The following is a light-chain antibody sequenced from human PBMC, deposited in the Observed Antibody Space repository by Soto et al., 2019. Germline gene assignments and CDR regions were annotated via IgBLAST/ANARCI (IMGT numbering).Light chain of an antibody. Sequence: DNNITHCGFTLTASDRYRVTITFRASQSISNWLAWYQQKPGKAPNLLIYDASSLQSGVPSRFSGSGFGTEFTLPLSSLPPGDFATYYCQPYSSRSTFGQGTKVDIK. V-gene: IGKV1-5*01. J-gene: IGKJ1*01. CDR1: QSISNW. CDR3: QPYSSRST. CDR2: DAS.